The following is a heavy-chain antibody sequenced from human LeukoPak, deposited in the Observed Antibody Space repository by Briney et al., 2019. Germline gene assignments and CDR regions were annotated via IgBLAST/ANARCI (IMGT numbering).Heavy chain of an antibody. Sequence: GGSLRLSGAASGFTFSSYSMNWVRQAPGKGLEWVSYISSSSSTIYYADSVKGRFTISRDNAKNSLYLQMNSLRAEDTAVYYCARGTDYGGNPLDYWGQGTLVTVSS. V-gene: IGHV3-48*04. CDR3: ARGTDYGGNPLDY. J-gene: IGHJ4*02. D-gene: IGHD4-23*01. CDR2: ISSSSSTI. CDR1: GFTFSSYS.